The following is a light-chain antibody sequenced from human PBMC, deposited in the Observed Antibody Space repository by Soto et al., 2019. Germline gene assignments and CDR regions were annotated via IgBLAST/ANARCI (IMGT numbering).Light chain of an antibody. CDR3: AAWDYSLSGVV. CDR1: ISNLGSNF. Sequence: QSALTQPPSASGTPGQRVTISCSGSISNLGSNFIYWYQQLPGAAPKLLISRNNERPSGVPDRFSASKSGTSASLAISGLRSEDEADYHCAAWDYSLSGVVFGGGTKLTVL. V-gene: IGLV1-47*01. J-gene: IGLJ3*02. CDR2: RNN.